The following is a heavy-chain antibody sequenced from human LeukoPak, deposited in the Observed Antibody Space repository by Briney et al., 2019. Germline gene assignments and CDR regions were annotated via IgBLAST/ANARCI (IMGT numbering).Heavy chain of an antibody. CDR3: ARDQGGERWFDP. Sequence: GGSLRLSCAASGFTFSGYSMNWVRQAPGKGLEWFSSISCCSIFIFYASSVKCRFPLSRDNANNSLYLQMNSLRAEDTAVYYCARDQGGERWFDPWGQGTLVTVSS. D-gene: IGHD1-26*01. CDR2: ISCCSIFI. V-gene: IGHV3-21*01. CDR1: GFTFSGYS. J-gene: IGHJ5*02.